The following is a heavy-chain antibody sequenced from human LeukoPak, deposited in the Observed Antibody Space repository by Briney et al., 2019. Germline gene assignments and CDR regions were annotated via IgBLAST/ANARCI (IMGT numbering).Heavy chain of an antibody. D-gene: IGHD6-13*01. CDR3: ARVEGSSSWFDY. J-gene: IGHJ4*02. Sequence: PGGSLRLSCAASGFTLSSYSMNWVRQAPGKGLEWVSSISSSSSYIYYADSVKGRFTISRDNAKNSLYLQMNSLRAEDTAVYYCARVEGSSSWFDYWGQGTLVTVSS. CDR1: GFTLSSYS. V-gene: IGHV3-21*01. CDR2: ISSSSSYI.